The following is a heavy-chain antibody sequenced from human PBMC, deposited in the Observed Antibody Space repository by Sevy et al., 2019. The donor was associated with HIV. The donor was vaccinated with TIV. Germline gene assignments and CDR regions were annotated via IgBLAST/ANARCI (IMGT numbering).Heavy chain of an antibody. Sequence: GGSLRLSCVASGFTFSNYVMHWVRQPPGKGLEWVSTLSFGCGEINYADSVKGRFTISRDNSKSSVYLQMNNLRPEDTAVYYCAREGCTKPHDYWGQGTLVTVSS. J-gene: IGHJ4*02. D-gene: IGHD2-8*01. CDR3: AREGCTKPHDY. CDR2: LSFGCGEI. V-gene: IGHV3-21*04. CDR1: GFTFSNYV.